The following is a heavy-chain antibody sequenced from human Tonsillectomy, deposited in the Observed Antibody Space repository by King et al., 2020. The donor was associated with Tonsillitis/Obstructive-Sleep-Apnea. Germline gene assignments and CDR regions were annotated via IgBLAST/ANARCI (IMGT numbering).Heavy chain of an antibody. CDR2: IYYSGST. CDR1: GGSISSSSYY. Sequence: QLQESGPGLVKPSETLSLTCTVSGGSISSSSYYWGWIRQPPGKGLEWIGSIYYSGSTYYNPSLKSRVTISVDTSKNQFSLKLSSVTAADTAVYYCARPDYYYSYMDVWGKGTTVTVSS. CDR3: ARPDYYYSYMDV. J-gene: IGHJ6*03. V-gene: IGHV4-39*01.